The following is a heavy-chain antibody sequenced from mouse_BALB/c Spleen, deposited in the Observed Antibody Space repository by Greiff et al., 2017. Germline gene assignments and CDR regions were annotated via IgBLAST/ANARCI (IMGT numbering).Heavy chain of an antibody. D-gene: IGHD2-1*01. V-gene: IGHV2-9-2*01. CDR2: IWTGGGT. CDR1: GFSLTSYD. J-gene: IGHJ1*01. Sequence: QVQLKESGPGLVAPSQSLSITCTVSGFSLTSYDISWIRQPPGKGLEWLGVIWTGGGTNYNSAFMSRLSISKDNSKSQVFLKMNSLQTDDTAIYYCVRTLYRGYFDVWGAGTTVTVSS. CDR3: VRTLYRGYFDV.